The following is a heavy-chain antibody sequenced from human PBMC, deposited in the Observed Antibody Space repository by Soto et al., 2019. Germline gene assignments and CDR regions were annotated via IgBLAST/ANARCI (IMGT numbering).Heavy chain of an antibody. CDR1: GYTFTSYD. CDR2: MNPNSGNT. Sequence: ASVKVSCKASGYTFTSYDINWVRQATGQGLEWMGWMNPNSGNTGYAQKFQGRVTMTRNTSISTAYMELSSLRSEDTAVYYCARGQSPRGVGYYYYYMDVWGKGTTVTVSS. CDR3: ARGQSPRGVGYYYYYMDV. V-gene: IGHV1-8*01. J-gene: IGHJ6*03. D-gene: IGHD3-10*01.